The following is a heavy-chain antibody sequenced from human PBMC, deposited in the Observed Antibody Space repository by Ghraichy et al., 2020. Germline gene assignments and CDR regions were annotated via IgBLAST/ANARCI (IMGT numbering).Heavy chain of an antibody. CDR1: GFMFSDYA. D-gene: IGHD1-1*01. J-gene: IGHJ4*02. Sequence: GRSLRLSCVASGFMFSDYAMSWVRQVPGKGLEWVSFISGSGGSKYYADSVRGRFTLSRDNSKNTLSLLMKSLTAEDTAIYYCAKSPKVTTLSDLDYWGQGARVTGSS. V-gene: IGHV3-23*01. CDR2: ISGSGGSK. CDR3: AKSPKVTTLSDLDY.